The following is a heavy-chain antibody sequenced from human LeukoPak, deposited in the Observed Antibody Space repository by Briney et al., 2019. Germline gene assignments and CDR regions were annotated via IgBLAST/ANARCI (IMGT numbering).Heavy chain of an antibody. D-gene: IGHD6-19*01. CDR1: GFTFSSYG. V-gene: IGHV3-30*18. J-gene: IGHJ4*02. CDR3: AKEGSV. Sequence: PGGSLRLSCAASGFTFSSYGMHWVRQAPGKGLEWVAVISYDGSNKYYADSVKGRFTISRDNSKNTLYLQMNSLRAEDTAVYYCAKEGSVWGQGTLVTVSS. CDR2: ISYDGSNK.